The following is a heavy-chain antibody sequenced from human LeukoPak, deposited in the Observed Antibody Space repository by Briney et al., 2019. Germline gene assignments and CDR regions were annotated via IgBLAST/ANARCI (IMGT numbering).Heavy chain of an antibody. CDR3: ARFYDSIDYYYYGMDV. CDR1: GVSFSGYY. D-gene: IGHD3-22*01. J-gene: IGHJ6*02. V-gene: IGHV4-34*01. Sequence: SETLSLTCAVYGVSFSGYYWSWIRQPPGKGLEWIGEINHSGSTNYNPSLKSRVTISVDTSKNQFSLKLSSVTAADTAVYYCARFYDSIDYYYYGMDVWGQGTTVTVSS. CDR2: INHSGST.